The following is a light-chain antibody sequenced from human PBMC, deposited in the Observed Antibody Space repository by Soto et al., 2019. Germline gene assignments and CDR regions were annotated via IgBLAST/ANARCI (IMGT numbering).Light chain of an antibody. CDR3: SSFTSSSTLRV. Sequence: QSALTQPASVSGSPGQSITLSCTRTSSDIESYDFVSWYQQHPGKAPKLIIYGVINRPSGVSNRFSGSKSGSTASLTISGLQAEDEADYYCSSFTSSSTLRVFGGGTKLTVL. CDR1: SSDIESYDF. CDR2: GVI. V-gene: IGLV2-14*01. J-gene: IGLJ3*02.